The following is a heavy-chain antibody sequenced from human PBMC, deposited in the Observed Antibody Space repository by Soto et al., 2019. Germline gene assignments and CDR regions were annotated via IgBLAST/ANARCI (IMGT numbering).Heavy chain of an antibody. J-gene: IGHJ6*02. CDR3: ARGESASYYYYGMDV. CDR1: GGTFSSYA. D-gene: IGHD2-15*01. CDR2: IIPIFGTA. V-gene: IGHV1-69*13. Sequence: ASVKVSCKASGGTFSSYAISWVRQAPGQGLEWMGGIIPIFGTANYAQKFQGRVTITADESTSTAYMELSSLRSEDTAVYYCARGESASYYYYGMDVWGQGTTVTVSS.